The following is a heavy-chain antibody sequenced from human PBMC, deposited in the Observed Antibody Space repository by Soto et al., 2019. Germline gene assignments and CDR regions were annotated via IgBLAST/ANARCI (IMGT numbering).Heavy chain of an antibody. J-gene: IGHJ4*02. CDR3: TTYDFWSGYPRPFDY. V-gene: IGHV3-15*01. D-gene: IGHD3-3*01. CDR2: IKSKTDGGTT. CDR1: GFTFSNAW. Sequence: GGSLRLSCAASGFTFSNAWMSWVRQAPGKGLEWVGRIKSKTDGGTTDYAAPVKGRFTISRDDSKNTLYLQMNSLKTEDTAVYYCTTYDFWSGYPRPFDYWGQGTLVTVSS.